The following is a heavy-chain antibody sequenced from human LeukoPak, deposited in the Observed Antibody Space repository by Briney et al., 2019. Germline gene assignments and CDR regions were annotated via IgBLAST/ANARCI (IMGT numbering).Heavy chain of an antibody. CDR2: IYTSGST. V-gene: IGHV4-61*02. CDR1: GYSISSGYY. D-gene: IGHD7-27*01. J-gene: IGHJ3*02. Sequence: SETLSLTCAVSGYSISSGYYWGWIRQPAGKGLEWIGRIYTSGSTNYNPSLKSRVTISVDTSKNQFSLKLSSVTAADTAVYYCARANWGRLDAFDIWGQGTMVTVSS. CDR3: ARANWGRLDAFDI.